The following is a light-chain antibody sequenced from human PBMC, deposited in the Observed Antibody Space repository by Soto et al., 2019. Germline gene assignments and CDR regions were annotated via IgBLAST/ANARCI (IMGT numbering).Light chain of an antibody. CDR2: DAS. CDR3: QHYDSLPLS. J-gene: IGKJ3*01. CDR1: QSISNY. Sequence: DIQMTQSPSTLPASVGDRVTITCRASQSISNYLNWYQQKLGKAPKLLIYDASNLETGVPSRFSGSGSGTDFTLTISSLQPEDSGTYYCQHYDSLPLSFGPGTKVHLK. V-gene: IGKV1-33*01.